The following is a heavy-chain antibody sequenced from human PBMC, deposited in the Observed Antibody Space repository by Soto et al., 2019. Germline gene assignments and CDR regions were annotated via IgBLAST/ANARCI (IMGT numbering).Heavy chain of an antibody. D-gene: IGHD6-6*01. CDR3: AAPAARQNYYYYGMEV. CDR1: GFTFTSSA. V-gene: IGHV1-58*01. Sequence: QMQLVQSGPEVKKPGTSVKVSCKASGFTFTSSAVQWVRQARGQRLEWIGWIVVGSGNTNYAQKFQERVTITRDMSTSTAYMELSSLRSEDTAVYYCAAPAARQNYYYYGMEVSGQGTTVTVSS. J-gene: IGHJ6*02. CDR2: IVVGSGNT.